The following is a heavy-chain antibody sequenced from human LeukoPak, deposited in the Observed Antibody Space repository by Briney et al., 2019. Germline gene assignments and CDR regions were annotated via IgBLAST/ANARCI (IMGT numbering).Heavy chain of an antibody. Sequence: PGGSLRLSCAASGFTFSSYWMHWVRQAPGKGLEWVSGISWNSGSIGYADSVKGRFTISRDNAKNSLYLQMNSLRAEDTALYYCAKDPLHDYGDLGWFDYWGQGTLVTVSS. CDR3: AKDPLHDYGDLGWFDY. CDR2: ISWNSGSI. CDR1: GFTFSSYW. J-gene: IGHJ4*02. D-gene: IGHD4-17*01. V-gene: IGHV3-9*01.